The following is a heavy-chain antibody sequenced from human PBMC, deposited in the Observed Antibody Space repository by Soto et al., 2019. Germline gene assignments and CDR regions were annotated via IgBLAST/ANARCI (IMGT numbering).Heavy chain of an antibody. D-gene: IGHD2-21*01. V-gene: IGHV3-15*07. CDR3: TTDYSFVASVDY. CDR1: GCTFSNAW. J-gene: IGHJ4*02. Sequence: GGSLRLSCAASGCTFSNAWMNWVRQAPGKGLEWVGRIKTKAHGETTDYAAPVKDRFTISRDDSRSTLYLQMNGLKTEDTAVYYCTTDYSFVASVDYWGQGTLVTVSS. CDR2: IKTKAHGETT.